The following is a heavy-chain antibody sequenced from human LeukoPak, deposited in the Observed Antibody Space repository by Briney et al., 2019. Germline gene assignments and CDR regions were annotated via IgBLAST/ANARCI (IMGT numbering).Heavy chain of an antibody. CDR1: GYTFTSYY. V-gene: IGHV1-18*04. Sequence: ASVKVSCKASGYTFTSYYMHWVRQAPGQGLEWMGWISAYNGNTNYAQKLQGRVTMTTDTSTSTAYMELRSLRSDDTAVYYCARVEDIVVVPAAMAWFDPWGQGTLVTVSS. CDR2: ISAYNGNT. CDR3: ARVEDIVVVPAAMAWFDP. D-gene: IGHD2-2*01. J-gene: IGHJ5*02.